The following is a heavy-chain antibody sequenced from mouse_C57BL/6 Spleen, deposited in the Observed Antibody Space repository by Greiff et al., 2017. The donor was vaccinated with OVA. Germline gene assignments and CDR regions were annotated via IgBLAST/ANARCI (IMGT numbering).Heavy chain of an antibody. Sequence: QVQLQQPGAELVRPGPSVKLSCKASGYTFTSYWMHWVKQRPIQGLEWIGNIDPSDSETHYNQKFKDKATLTVDKSSSTAYMQLSSLTSEDSAVYYCARSGNEGFAYWGQGTLVTVSA. D-gene: IGHD2-1*01. CDR3: ARSGNEGFAY. CDR2: IDPSDSET. J-gene: IGHJ3*01. CDR1: GYTFTSYW. V-gene: IGHV1-52*01.